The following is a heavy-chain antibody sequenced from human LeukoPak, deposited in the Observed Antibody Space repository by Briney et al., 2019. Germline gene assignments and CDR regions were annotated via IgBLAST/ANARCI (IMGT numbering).Heavy chain of an antibody. CDR1: GYTFTGYY. D-gene: IGHD6-19*01. J-gene: IGHJ6*02. V-gene: IGHV1-2*02. CDR2: INPNSGGT. CDR3: ARWRGIEQWLVVDYYYGMDV. Sequence: ASVKVSCKASGYTFTGYYMHWVRQAPGQGLEWMGWINPNSGGTNYAQKFQGRVTMTRDTSISTAYMELSRLRSDDTAVYYCARWRGIEQWLVVDYYYGMDVWGQGTTVTVSS.